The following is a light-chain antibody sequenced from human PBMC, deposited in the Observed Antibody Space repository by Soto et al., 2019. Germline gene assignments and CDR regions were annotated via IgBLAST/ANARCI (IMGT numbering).Light chain of an antibody. J-gene: IGLJ1*01. CDR2: GNS. V-gene: IGLV1-40*01. CDR1: SSNIGAGYD. CDR3: QSYDSSLSGYV. Sequence: QPVLTQPPSVSVAPGQRVTISCTGSSSNIGAGYDVHWYQQLPGTAPKLLIYGNSNRPSGVPDRFSGSQSGTSASLAITGRQAEDEADYYCQSYDSSLSGYVFGTGTKLTVL.